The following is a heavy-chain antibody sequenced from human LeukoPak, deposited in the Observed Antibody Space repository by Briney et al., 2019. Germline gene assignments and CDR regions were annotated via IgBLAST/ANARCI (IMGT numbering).Heavy chain of an antibody. J-gene: IGHJ4*02. CDR3: ALLAVVSDFDY. V-gene: IGHV3-48*03. Sequence: GGSLRLPCTASGFAFSSYEMNWVRQAPGEGLEWVANIGYSGRTIYYADSVKGRFTISRDNAKNSLYLQMNSLRVEDTAVYYCALLAVVSDFDYWGQ. CDR1: GFAFSSYE. D-gene: IGHD3-22*01. CDR2: IGYSGRTI.